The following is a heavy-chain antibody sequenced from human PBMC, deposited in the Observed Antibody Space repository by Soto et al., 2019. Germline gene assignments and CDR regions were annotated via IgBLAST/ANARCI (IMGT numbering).Heavy chain of an antibody. J-gene: IGHJ4*02. CDR1: GFTFSSYS. V-gene: IGHV3-21*01. CDR2: ISSSSSYI. CDR3: ARGVATPLEYFDY. Sequence: GGSLRLSCAASGFTFSSYSMNWVRQAPGKGLEWVSSISSSSSYIYYADSVKGRFTISRDNAKNSLYLQMNSLRAEDTAVYYCARGVATPLEYFDYWGQGTLVTVSS. D-gene: IGHD5-12*01.